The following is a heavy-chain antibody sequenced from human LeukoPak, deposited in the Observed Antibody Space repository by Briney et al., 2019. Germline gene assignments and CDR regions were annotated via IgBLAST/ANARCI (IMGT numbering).Heavy chain of an antibody. J-gene: IGHJ5*02. CDR2: LSYRGDST. CDR3: ARGADGVSSNSRGWFDP. D-gene: IGHD2-15*01. CDR1: GFSFSDYG. V-gene: IGHV3-23*01. Sequence: GGTLRLSCAGSGFSFSDYGMSWVRQPPGKGLEWVSGLSYRGDSTYYADSVKGRFTISRDNSKNTLYLQMNSLRAEDTAVYSCARGADGVSSNSRGWFDPWGQGTLVTVSS.